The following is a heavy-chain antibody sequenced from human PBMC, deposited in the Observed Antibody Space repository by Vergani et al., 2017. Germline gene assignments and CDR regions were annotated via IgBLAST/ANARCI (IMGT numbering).Heavy chain of an antibody. CDR3: ARDRGCATISCYFSGAFDY. V-gene: IGHV3-66*02. D-gene: IGHD2-2*01. CDR1: SFSVSSHY. Sequence: LVESGGGLVQPGGSLRLSCAASSFSVSSHYMTWVRQAPGKGLEWVSTINIGGRTSYADSVKGRLTLTRDDSKNTLHLQMNSLRPEDTAVYYCARDRGCATISCYFSGAFDYWGLGTLVSVSS. CDR2: INIGGRT. J-gene: IGHJ4*02.